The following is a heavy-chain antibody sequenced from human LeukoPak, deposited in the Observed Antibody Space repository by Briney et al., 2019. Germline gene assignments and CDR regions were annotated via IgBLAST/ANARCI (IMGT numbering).Heavy chain of an antibody. CDR1: GFTLSTYW. D-gene: IGHD2-2*01. V-gene: IGHV3-74*01. J-gene: IGHJ4*02. CDR3: ARVGVGMYHFDH. Sequence: GGSLRLSCAASGFTLSTYWMHWVRQAPGKGLVWVPRINPDGSTTTYADSVEGRFTISRDNAKNTLYLQMSSLRAEDTAVYYCARVGVGMYHFDHWGQGTLVTVSS. CDR2: INPDGSTT.